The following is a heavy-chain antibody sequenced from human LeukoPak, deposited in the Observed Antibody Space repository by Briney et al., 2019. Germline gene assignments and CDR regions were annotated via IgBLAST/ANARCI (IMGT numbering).Heavy chain of an antibody. CDR3: ARLGGYEAAYYFDY. CDR1: GYSIGSGYY. Sequence: SETLSLTCAVSGYSIGSGYYCGWIRQPPGKGLEWIGSIYHSGSTYYNPSLKSRVTISVDTSKNQFSLKLSSVTAADTAVYYCARLGGYEAAYYFDYWGQGTLVTVSS. CDR2: IYHSGST. V-gene: IGHV4-38-2*01. D-gene: IGHD5-12*01. J-gene: IGHJ4*02.